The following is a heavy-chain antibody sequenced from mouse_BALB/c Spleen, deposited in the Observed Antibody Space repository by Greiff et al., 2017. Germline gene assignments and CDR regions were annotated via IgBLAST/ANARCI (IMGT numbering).Heavy chain of an antibody. CDR3: ARETGNYAMDY. CDR2: IWAGGST. D-gene: IGHD4-1*01. V-gene: IGHV2-9*02. CDR1: GFSLTSYG. Sequence: VKLVESGPGLVAPSQCLSISCTVSGFSLTSYGVHWVRQPPGKGLEWLGVIWAGGSTNYNSAHMSSLSISTDNSTSQVFLKMNSLQTDETAMYYGARETGNYAMDYWGQGTSVTVSS. J-gene: IGHJ4*01.